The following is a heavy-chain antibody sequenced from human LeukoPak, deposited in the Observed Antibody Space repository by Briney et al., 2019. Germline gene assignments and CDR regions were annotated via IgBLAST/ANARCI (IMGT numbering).Heavy chain of an antibody. Sequence: KASETLSLTCTVSGGSISSSSYYWGWIRQPPGKGLEWIGSIYYSGSTYYNPSLKSRVTISVDTSKNQFSLKLSSVTAADTAVYYCARLGGIVATEEWDYWGQGTLVTVSS. CDR2: IYYSGST. D-gene: IGHD5-12*01. V-gene: IGHV4-39*01. CDR1: GGSISSSSYY. CDR3: ARLGGIVATEEWDY. J-gene: IGHJ4*02.